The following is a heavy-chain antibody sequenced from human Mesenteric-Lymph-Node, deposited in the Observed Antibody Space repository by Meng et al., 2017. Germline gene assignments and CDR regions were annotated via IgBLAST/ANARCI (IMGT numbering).Heavy chain of an antibody. D-gene: IGHD6-13*01. CDR3: AGDGGGSSWYYYY. J-gene: IGHJ4*02. CDR2: IIPIFGTA. CDR1: GGTFSSYA. V-gene: IGHV1-69*13. Sequence: SVKVSCKASGGTFSSYAISWVRQAPGQGLEWMGGIIPIFGTANYAQKFQGRVTITADESTSTAYMELSSLRSEDTAVYYCAGDGGGSSWYYYYWGQGTLVTVSS.